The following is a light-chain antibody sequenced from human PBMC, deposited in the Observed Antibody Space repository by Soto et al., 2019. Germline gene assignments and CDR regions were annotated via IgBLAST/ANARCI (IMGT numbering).Light chain of an antibody. CDR1: QGVTTAY. V-gene: IGKV3-20*01. Sequence: EVVLTQSPGTLSLSPGERATLSCRASQGVTTAYLAWYQHKPGQPPRLLIDGASNRATGIPDRFSGSGSGTDFTLTSSRLEPEDFAVYSCQQYGDSPLFTFGRGTKVDLK. J-gene: IGKJ3*01. CDR2: GAS. CDR3: QQYGDSPLFT.